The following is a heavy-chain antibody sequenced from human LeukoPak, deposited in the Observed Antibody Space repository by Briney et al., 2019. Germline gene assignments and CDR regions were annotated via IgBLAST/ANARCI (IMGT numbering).Heavy chain of an antibody. CDR2: ISGGGDNT. V-gene: IGHV3-23*01. Sequence: GGSLRLSCAASGFTFSGNAMTWVRQAPGKGLEWVSSISGGGDNTYYAGSVKGRFTISRDNSRTTLYLQMDSLRAEDTAVYYCANGLIYFAYWGQGTLVTVSS. CDR1: GFTFSGNA. CDR3: ANGLIYFAY. J-gene: IGHJ4*02.